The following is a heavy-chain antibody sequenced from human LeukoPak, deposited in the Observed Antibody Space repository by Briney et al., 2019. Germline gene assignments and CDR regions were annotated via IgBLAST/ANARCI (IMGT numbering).Heavy chain of an antibody. Sequence: GGSLRLSCAASGFTFSGHWMSWVRQAPGKGLEWVANINQGGSDKYYVDSVKGRFTISRDNANKLLYLQMNSLRGEDTAVYYCTRDRSRAEDDWGQGTLVTVSS. CDR3: TRDRSRAEDD. CDR2: INQGGSDK. D-gene: IGHD1-14*01. J-gene: IGHJ4*02. CDR1: GFTFSGHW. V-gene: IGHV3-7*01.